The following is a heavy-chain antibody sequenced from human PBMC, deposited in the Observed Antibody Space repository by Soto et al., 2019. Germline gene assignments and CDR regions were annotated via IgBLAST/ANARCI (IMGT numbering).Heavy chain of an antibody. V-gene: IGHV4-34*09. Sequence: SETLSLTCAVYGGSFSGYYWNWIRQSPGKGLEWIGEITHSGSTNYNPSLKSRVTISVDTSKNQFSLKLSSVTAADTAVYYCAREGAASSYDYWGQGTLVTVSS. D-gene: IGHD6-13*01. CDR3: AREGAASSYDY. CDR1: GGSFSGYY. J-gene: IGHJ4*02. CDR2: ITHSGST.